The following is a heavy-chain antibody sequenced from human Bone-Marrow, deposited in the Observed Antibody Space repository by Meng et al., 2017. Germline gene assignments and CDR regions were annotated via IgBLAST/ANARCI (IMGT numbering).Heavy chain of an antibody. CDR1: GGSITSSSYY. CDR2: IYYGGIT. Sequence: SETLSLTCTVDGGSITSSSYYWSWIRQPPGKGLEWIGYIYYGGITNSNPSLRSRVTISVDTSKTQCSLRLTFVTAAYTALYYCARAPTYCSGGSCYSGGAFDIWGQGAMVTVSS. J-gene: IGHJ3*02. V-gene: IGHV4-61*01. D-gene: IGHD2-15*01. CDR3: ARAPTYCSGGSCYSGGAFDI.